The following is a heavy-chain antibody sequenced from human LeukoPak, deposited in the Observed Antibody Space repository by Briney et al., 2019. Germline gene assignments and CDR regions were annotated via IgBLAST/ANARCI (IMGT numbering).Heavy chain of an antibody. V-gene: IGHV4-34*01. D-gene: IGHD6-13*01. Sequence: SETLSLTCAVYGGSFSGYYWSWIRQPPGKGLEWIGEINHSGSTNYNPSLKSRVTISVDTSKNQFSLKLSSVTAADTAVYYCARHGRGRRYSSSWYTHYYYMDVWGKGTTVTISS. CDR3: ARHGRGRRYSSSWYTHYYYMDV. CDR2: INHSGST. CDR1: GGSFSGYY. J-gene: IGHJ6*03.